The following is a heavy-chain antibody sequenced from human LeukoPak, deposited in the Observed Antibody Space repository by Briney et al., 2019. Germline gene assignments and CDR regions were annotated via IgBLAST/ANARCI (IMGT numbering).Heavy chain of an antibody. CDR1: GFTVSSYY. CDR2: IYGGGST. J-gene: IGHJ4*02. V-gene: IGHV3-53*01. Sequence: GGSLRLSCAASGFTVSSYYMTWVRQAPGKGLEWVSVIYGGGSTYYADSVKGLFTISRDNSKNTLYLQMNSLRAEDTAVYYCAREDTFAPFSYWGQGTLVTVSS. CDR3: AREDTFAPFSY. D-gene: IGHD5-18*01.